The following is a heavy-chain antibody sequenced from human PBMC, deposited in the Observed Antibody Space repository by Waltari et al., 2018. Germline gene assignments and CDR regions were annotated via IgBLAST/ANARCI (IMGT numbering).Heavy chain of an antibody. CDR1: GFTFSSYW. D-gene: IGHD3-22*01. J-gene: IGHJ4*02. V-gene: IGHV3-7*01. CDR3: ARSSSGYYYANLDY. CDR2: IKQDGSEK. Sequence: EVQLVESGGGLVQPGGSLRLSCAASGFTFSSYWMSWVRQAPGKGVGWVANIKQDGSEKYYVDSVKGRFTISRDNAKNSLYLQMNSLRAEDTAVYYCARSSSGYYYANLDYWGQGTLVTVSS.